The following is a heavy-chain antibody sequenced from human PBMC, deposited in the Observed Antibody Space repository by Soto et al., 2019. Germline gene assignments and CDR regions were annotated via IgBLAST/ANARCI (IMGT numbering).Heavy chain of an antibody. CDR2: IYSGGST. CDR3: ARGVVVVAATLPPYMSV. V-gene: IGHV3-66*01. J-gene: IGHJ6*03. Sequence: GGSLRLSCAASGFTLSSNYMSWVRQAPGKGLEWVSVIYSGGSTYYADSVKGRFTISRDNSKNTLYLQMNSLRAEDTAVYYCARGVVVVAATLPPYMSVWGKGTTVTVSS. D-gene: IGHD2-15*01. CDR1: GFTLSSNY.